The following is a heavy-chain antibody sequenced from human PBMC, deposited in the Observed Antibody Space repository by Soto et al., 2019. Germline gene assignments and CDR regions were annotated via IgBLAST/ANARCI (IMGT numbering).Heavy chain of an antibody. CDR3: ANDIYGDYLEGFDY. D-gene: IGHD4-17*01. V-gene: IGHV3-9*01. CDR2: ISWNSGSI. Sequence: DVQLVESGGGLVQPGRSLRLSCAASGFTFDDYAMHWVRQAPGKGLEWVSGISWNSGSIGYADSVKGRFTISRDNAKHSLYLQMNSLRAEDTALYYCANDIYGDYLEGFDYWGQGTLVTVSS. CDR1: GFTFDDYA. J-gene: IGHJ4*02.